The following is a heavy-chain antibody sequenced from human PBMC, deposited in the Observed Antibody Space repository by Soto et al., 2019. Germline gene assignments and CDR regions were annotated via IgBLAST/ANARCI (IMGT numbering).Heavy chain of an antibody. CDR3: PRDYMITFGGVIALYGMDV. V-gene: IGHV1-46*01. J-gene: IGHJ6*02. CDR1: GYTFTTYY. CDR2: INPSGGST. Sequence: ASVQVFCRTSGYTFTTYYMHWVRQATGQGLEWMGIINPSGGSTSYAQKFQGRVTMTRDTSTSTVYRELSSLRSEDTSVYYCPRDYMITFGGVIALYGMDVWGQGTTVTVSS. D-gene: IGHD3-16*02.